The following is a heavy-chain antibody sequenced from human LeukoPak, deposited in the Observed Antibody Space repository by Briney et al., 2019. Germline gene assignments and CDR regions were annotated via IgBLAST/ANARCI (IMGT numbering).Heavy chain of an antibody. CDR3: AREGPRGNSQFDY. Sequence: GGSLRLSCAASGFTFSSYGMHWVRQAPGKGLEWVALIWYDGSNKYYVDSVKGRLTISRDNSKNTLYLQMNSLRAEDTAVYYCAREGPRGNSQFDYWGQGTLVTVSS. CDR1: GFTFSSYG. D-gene: IGHD2/OR15-2a*01. V-gene: IGHV3-33*08. J-gene: IGHJ4*02. CDR2: IWYDGSNK.